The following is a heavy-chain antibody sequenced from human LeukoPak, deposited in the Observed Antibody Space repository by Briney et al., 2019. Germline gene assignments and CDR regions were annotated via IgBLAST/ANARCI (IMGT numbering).Heavy chain of an antibody. D-gene: IGHD1-26*01. CDR3: AKVKADSGRFFFDF. CDR2: IYYTGST. J-gene: IGHJ4*02. Sequence: PSETLPLTCIVSGGSISTYYWSWIRQPPGKGLEWIGYIYYTGSTNYNPSLKSRVTISLGTSKNQFSLRLSSVTAADTAVYYCAKVKADSGRFFFDFWGQGTLVTVSS. V-gene: IGHV4-59*03. CDR1: GGSISTYY.